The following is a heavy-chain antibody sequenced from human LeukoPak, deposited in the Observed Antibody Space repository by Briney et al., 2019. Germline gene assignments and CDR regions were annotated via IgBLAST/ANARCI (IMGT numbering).Heavy chain of an antibody. J-gene: IGHJ6*03. CDR1: GGSISSSSYY. CDR3: ARQVSDYFYYYIDV. Sequence: PSETLSLTCSVSGGSISSSSYYWNWIRQPPGKGLEWVGSIYYSGTTYYNSSLKSRVTISEDTSKNRFSLMLTSATAADTAVYYCARQVSDYFYYYIDVWGEGTTVIVSS. CDR2: IYYSGTT. V-gene: IGHV4-39*01.